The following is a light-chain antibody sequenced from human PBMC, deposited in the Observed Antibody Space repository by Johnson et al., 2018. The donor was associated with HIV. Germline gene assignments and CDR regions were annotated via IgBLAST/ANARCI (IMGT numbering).Light chain of an antibody. J-gene: IGLJ1*01. CDR2: DNN. CDR3: GTWDSSLSASYV. V-gene: IGLV1-51*01. Sequence: QSVLTQPPSMSAAPGQQVTISCSGSSSNIGNNYVSWYQQLPGTAPKLLIYDNNKRPSGIPDRFSGSKSGTSATLGITGLQTGDEADYYCGTWDSSLSASYVFGTGTKVTVL. CDR1: SSNIGNNY.